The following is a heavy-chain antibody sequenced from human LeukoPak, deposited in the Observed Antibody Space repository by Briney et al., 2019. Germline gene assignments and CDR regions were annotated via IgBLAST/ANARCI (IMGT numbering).Heavy chain of an antibody. D-gene: IGHD3-10*01. CDR2: IYHTGTT. Sequence: SETLSLTCAVSGVSISSGDYSWSWLRQPPGKGLEWIGYIYHTGTTYYNPSLKGRGTMSLDRSKNQFSLKLTSVTAADTAVYYCAGDFGSGSYRFDYWGQGTLVTVSS. CDR3: AGDFGSGSYRFDY. J-gene: IGHJ4*02. CDR1: GVSISSGDYS. V-gene: IGHV4-30-2*01.